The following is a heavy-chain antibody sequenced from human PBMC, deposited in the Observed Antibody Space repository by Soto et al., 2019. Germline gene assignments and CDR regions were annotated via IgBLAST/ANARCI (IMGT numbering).Heavy chain of an antibody. V-gene: IGHV3-73*02. D-gene: IGHD3-9*01. Sequence: EVQLVESGGGLVQPGGSLKLSCAASGFTFSGSAMHWVRQASGKGLEWVGRIRSKANNYATAYAASAKGRFTTSRDDSKNTAYLQMSSLKIEDTAVYYCTYFDAAAGVDYWGQGTLVTVSS. CDR2: IRSKANNYAT. J-gene: IGHJ4*02. CDR1: GFTFSGSA. CDR3: TYFDAAAGVDY.